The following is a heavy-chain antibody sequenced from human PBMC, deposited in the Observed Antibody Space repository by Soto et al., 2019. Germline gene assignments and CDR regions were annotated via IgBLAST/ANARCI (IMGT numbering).Heavy chain of an antibody. V-gene: IGHV3-23*01. J-gene: IGHJ4*02. CDR2: VIGSGGST. CDR3: AKHREYSHGWFDY. D-gene: IGHD5-18*01. Sequence: GGSLRLSCAASGITFSSYSLSWVRQAPGKGLEWVSTVIGSGGSTSSAEYVKGRFTISRDNSKNTLYLQMNSLRAEDTAVYYWAKHREYSHGWFDYWGRGTLVTVSS. CDR1: GITFSSYS.